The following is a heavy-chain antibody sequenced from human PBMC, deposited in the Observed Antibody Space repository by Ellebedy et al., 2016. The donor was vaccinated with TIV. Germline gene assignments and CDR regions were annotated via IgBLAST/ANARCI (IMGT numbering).Heavy chain of an antibody. J-gene: IGHJ5*02. Sequence: GESLKISCAASGFSFRSYWMSWVRQAPGKGREWVATIYQDVSHQYSVDSVKGRFTISRDNANKSLFLQINSLRVEDTAVYYCARRGSYGDYAVQVNSWFDTWGQGTLVTVSS. V-gene: IGHV3-7*01. CDR3: ARRGSYGDYAVQVNSWFDT. CDR1: GFSFRSYW. CDR2: IYQDVSHQ. D-gene: IGHD4-17*01.